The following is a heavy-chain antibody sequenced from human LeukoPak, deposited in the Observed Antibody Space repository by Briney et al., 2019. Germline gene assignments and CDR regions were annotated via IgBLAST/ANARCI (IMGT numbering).Heavy chain of an antibody. Sequence: GGSLGLSCAASGFTFDDYAIHWVRQAPGKGLEWVSLISWDGGSTYYADSVKGRFTISRDNSKNSLYLQMNSLRAEDTALYYCAKDMSQGDFWSGPLDYWGQGTLVTVSS. V-gene: IGHV3-43D*03. CDR1: GFTFDDYA. J-gene: IGHJ4*02. D-gene: IGHD3-3*01. CDR3: AKDMSQGDFWSGPLDY. CDR2: ISWDGGST.